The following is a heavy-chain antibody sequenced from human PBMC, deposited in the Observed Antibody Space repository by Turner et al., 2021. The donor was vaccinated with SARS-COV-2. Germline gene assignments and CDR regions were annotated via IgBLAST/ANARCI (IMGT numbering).Heavy chain of an antibody. V-gene: IGHV3-33*01. J-gene: IGHJ6*02. CDR3: ARDLEGAMVTYYYGMDV. D-gene: IGHD5-18*01. CDR1: GFTFSSYV. CDR2: IWYDGSNK. Sequence: QVQLVESGGGVVQLGGSLILSCPASGFTFSSYVMHWVRQAPGKGLEWVAVIWYDGSNKYYADSVKGRFTISRDNSKNTMYLQMNSLRAEDTAVYYCARDLEGAMVTYYYGMDVWGQGTTVTVSS.